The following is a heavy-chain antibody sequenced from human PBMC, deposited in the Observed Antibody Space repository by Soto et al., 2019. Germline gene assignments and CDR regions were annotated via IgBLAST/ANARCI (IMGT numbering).Heavy chain of an antibody. J-gene: IGHJ6*02. CDR3: ARRAYNYANMDV. CDR1: GYTFTTYY. D-gene: IGHD5-18*01. CDR2: INPSGGST. V-gene: IGHV1-46*01. Sequence: QVQLVQSGAEVKKPGASVKVSCETSGYTFTTYYMHWVRRAPGQGLEWMGMINPSGGSTSYAQKFQGRVTMTRDTSTITIYMELSSLRRDDTAIYYCARRAYNYANMDVWGQGTTVTVSS.